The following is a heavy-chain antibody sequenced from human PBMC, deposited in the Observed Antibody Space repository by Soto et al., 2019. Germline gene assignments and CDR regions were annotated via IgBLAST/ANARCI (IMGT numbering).Heavy chain of an antibody. V-gene: IGHV4-39*01. D-gene: IGHD3-10*01. CDR2: IDYRGTA. Sequence: PSETLSLTCAVSGGSMSTSDYYWGWIRQTPGKGLEYIGNIDYRGTASYNPSLESRVTISTDTSKNQFSLKLSSVTAADTAVYYCARQRITMVRGVIIGWFDPRAQRTLDTVSS. J-gene: IGHJ5*02. CDR1: GGSMSTSDYY. CDR3: ARQRITMVRGVIIGWFDP.